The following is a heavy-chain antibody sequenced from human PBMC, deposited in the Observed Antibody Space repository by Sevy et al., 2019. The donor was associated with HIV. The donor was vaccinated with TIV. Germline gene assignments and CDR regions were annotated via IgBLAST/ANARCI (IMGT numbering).Heavy chain of an antibody. Sequence: GGSLRLSCAASGFTFGSYCMHWVRQAPGKGPVWVSGVNSDGSSTKYADSVKGRFTMSRDKAKNTLYLQMNSLGAEDTAVYFCVAANTWQDYWGQGTLVTVSS. D-gene: IGHD2-15*01. CDR1: GFTFGSYC. J-gene: IGHJ4*02. CDR3: VAANTWQDY. CDR2: VNSDGSST. V-gene: IGHV3-74*03.